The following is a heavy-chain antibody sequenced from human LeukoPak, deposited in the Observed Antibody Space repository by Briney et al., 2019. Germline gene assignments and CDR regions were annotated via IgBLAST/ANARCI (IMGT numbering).Heavy chain of an antibody. D-gene: IGHD6-19*01. V-gene: IGHV4-31*03. CDR1: GGSVSSGSYY. CDR3: ARDETSYSSGWRIRAFDI. Sequence: MPSETLSLTCTVSGGSVSSGSYYWSWIRQHPGKGLEWIGYIYYSGSTYYNPSLKSRVTISVDTSKNQFSLKLSSVTAADTAVYYCARDETSYSSGWRIRAFDIWGQGTMVTVSS. CDR2: IYYSGST. J-gene: IGHJ3*02.